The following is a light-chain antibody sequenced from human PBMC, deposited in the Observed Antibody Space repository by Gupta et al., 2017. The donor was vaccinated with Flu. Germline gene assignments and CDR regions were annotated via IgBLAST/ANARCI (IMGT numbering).Light chain of an antibody. CDR2: AAS. CDR1: QNIGSW. J-gene: IGKJ3*01. CDR3: QQGNSFPFT. Sequence: IQLTPSPSSVSASVGDRVTITCRASQNIGSWLAWYQQKPGTAPKFLIYAASSLQSGVPSRFSGSGSGTDFTLTVSSLQPEDFATYYCQQGNSFPFTFGPGTKVDLK. V-gene: IGKV1-12*01.